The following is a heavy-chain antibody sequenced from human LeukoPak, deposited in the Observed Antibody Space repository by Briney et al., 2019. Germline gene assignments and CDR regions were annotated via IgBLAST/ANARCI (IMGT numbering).Heavy chain of an antibody. D-gene: IGHD3-22*01. J-gene: IGHJ6*03. Sequence: GGSLRLSCAASGFTFSSSWMGWVRQAPGKGLEWVANIKQDGSEKYYVDSVKGRFTISRDNTKNSLSLQINSLRAEDTAVYYCARNYDSSGYYPVRYYYMDVWGKGTTVTVSS. CDR3: ARNYDSSGYYPVRYYYMDV. CDR1: GFTFSSSW. CDR2: IKQDGSEK. V-gene: IGHV3-7*01.